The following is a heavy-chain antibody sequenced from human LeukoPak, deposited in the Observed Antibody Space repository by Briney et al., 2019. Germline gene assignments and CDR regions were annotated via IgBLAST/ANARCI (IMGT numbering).Heavy chain of an antibody. CDR1: GFTFSSYS. V-gene: IGHV3-21*04. CDR2: ISSTSTYI. CDR3: ARDANMVRGVIISGGFDY. Sequence: GGSLRLSCAPSGFTFSSYSMNWVRQAPGKGLEWVSSISSTSTYIYYAGSVKGRFTISRDNAKNSLYLQMNSLRAEDTAVYYCARDANMVRGVIISGGFDYWGQGTLVTVSS. J-gene: IGHJ4*02. D-gene: IGHD3-10*01.